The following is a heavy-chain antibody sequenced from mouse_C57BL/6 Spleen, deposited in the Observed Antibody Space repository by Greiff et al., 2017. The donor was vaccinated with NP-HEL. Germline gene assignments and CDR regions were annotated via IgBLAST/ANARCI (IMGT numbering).Heavy chain of an antibody. J-gene: IGHJ2*01. Sequence: VQLQQPGAELVMPGASVKLSCKASGYTFTSYWMHWVKQRPGQGLEWIGEIDPSDSYTNYNQKFKGKSTLTVDKSSSTAYMQLSSLTSEDSAVYYCARDYYGYDDYWGQGTTLTVSS. D-gene: IGHD2-2*01. V-gene: IGHV1-69*01. CDR1: GYTFTSYW. CDR2: IDPSDSYT. CDR3: ARDYYGYDDY.